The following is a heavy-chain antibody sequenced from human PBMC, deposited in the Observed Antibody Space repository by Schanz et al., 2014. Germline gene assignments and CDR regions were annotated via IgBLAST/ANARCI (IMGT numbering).Heavy chain of an antibody. Sequence: LLVESGGGVVQPGGSLRLSCAASGLTFSNHAMSWVRQAPGKGLEWVSAISGSGGSTDYADSVKGRFTISRDNSKNTLYLQMNSLRAEDTAVYYCIRGDIMVVPVAHFWGQGILVTVSS. V-gene: IGHV3-23*04. CDR3: IRGDIMVVPVAHF. D-gene: IGHD2-2*01. J-gene: IGHJ4*02. CDR2: ISGSGGST. CDR1: GLTFSNHA.